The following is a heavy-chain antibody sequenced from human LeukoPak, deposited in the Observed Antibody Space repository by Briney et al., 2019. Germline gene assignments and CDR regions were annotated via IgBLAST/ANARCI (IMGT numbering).Heavy chain of an antibody. CDR3: ARSTYSSGWRDY. CDR1: GFTVSNNY. Sequence: GGSLRLSCAASGFTVSNNYMSWVRQAPGKGLEWVSGISGSGDTTYYADSVKGRFTISRDSSKNTLYLQMNSLRVEDTGVYYCARSTYSSGWRDYWGQGTLLTVSS. J-gene: IGHJ4*02. V-gene: IGHV3-23*01. D-gene: IGHD6-19*01. CDR2: ISGSGDTT.